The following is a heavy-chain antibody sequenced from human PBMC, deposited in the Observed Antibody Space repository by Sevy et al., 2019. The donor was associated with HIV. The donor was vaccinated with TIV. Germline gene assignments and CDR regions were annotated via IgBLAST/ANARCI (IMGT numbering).Heavy chain of an antibody. Sequence: SGPTLVNPTQTLTLTCTFSGLSLTTSGLGVGWIRQPPGKALEWLALIYWSDDRRYNPSLKSRLTITKDTSKNQVVLTMTNMDPVDTATYYCAHTSYYDSRETPYDAFDIWGQGTTVTVSS. CDR2: IYWSDDR. J-gene: IGHJ3*02. V-gene: IGHV2-5*01. CDR1: GLSLTTSGLG. D-gene: IGHD3-22*01. CDR3: AHTSYYDSRETPYDAFDI.